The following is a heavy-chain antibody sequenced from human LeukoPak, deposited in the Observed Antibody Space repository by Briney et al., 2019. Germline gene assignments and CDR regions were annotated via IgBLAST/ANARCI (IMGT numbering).Heavy chain of an antibody. CDR2: ITHDGTNK. J-gene: IGHJ6*03. V-gene: IGHV3-30*18. D-gene: IGHD5-18*01. CDR3: AKEGRGYSYMDV. Sequence: GGSLRLSCAASGFTFSSYGMHWVRQAPGKGLEWVAVITHDGTNKFYADSVKGRLTISRDNSKNTLYLQMNSLRAEDTAVYYCAKEGRGYSYMDVWGKGTTVTVSS. CDR1: GFTFSSYG.